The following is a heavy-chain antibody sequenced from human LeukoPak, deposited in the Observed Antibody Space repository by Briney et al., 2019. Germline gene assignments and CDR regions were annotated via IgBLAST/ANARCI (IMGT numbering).Heavy chain of an antibody. V-gene: IGHV3-23*01. CDR1: GFTFSSYA. CDR3: AKEYTGTFSPFPSYFDN. J-gene: IGHJ4*02. CDR2: MTGSGGRT. Sequence: GGYLRLSCAASGFTFSSYAMNWVRQAPGKGLEWVSAMTGSGGRTYYADSVKGRFTISRDNSKNTLYLQMNSLRAEDTAIYYCAKEYTGTFSPFPSYFDNWGQGTLVTVSS. D-gene: IGHD1-26*01.